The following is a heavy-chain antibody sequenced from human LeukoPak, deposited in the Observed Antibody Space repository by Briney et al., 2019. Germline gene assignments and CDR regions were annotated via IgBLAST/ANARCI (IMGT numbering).Heavy chain of an antibody. CDR3: ARDSGSGSNYNWYFDL. CDR2: IYSGGGGGGT. D-gene: IGHD3-10*01. Sequence: PGGSLRLSCEASGFTVSTKYMSWVRQAPGKVLEWVSVIYSGGGGGGTNYADSVKGRFTISRDNSKNTLYLQMNSLRAEDTAVYYCARDSGSGSNYNWYFDLWGRGTLVTVSS. J-gene: IGHJ2*01. CDR1: GFTVSTKY. V-gene: IGHV3-66*01.